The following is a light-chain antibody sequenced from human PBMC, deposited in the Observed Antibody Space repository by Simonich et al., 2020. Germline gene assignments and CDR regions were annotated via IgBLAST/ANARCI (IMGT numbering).Light chain of an antibody. CDR2: DVC. J-gene: IGLJ3*02. V-gene: IGLV2-11*01. CDR1: SSDVGVYNY. CDR3: CSYAGGYTLV. Sequence: QSALTQPRSVSGSPGQSVTISCTGTSSDVGVYNYVSWYQQHPGKAPKLMIYDVCKRPSGVPDRFSGSKSGNTASLTISGLQAEDEADYYCCSYAGGYTLVFGGGTKLTVL.